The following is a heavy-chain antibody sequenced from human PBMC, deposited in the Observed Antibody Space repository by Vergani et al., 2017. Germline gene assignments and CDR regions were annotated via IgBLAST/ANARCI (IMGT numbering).Heavy chain of an antibody. J-gene: IGHJ4*02. D-gene: IGHD6-13*01. Sequence: EVPLVESGGGLVQPGGSLRLSCAASGFTFSRFWMSWVRQAPGKGLEGVANIKQDGSEKYYVDSVKGRFTISRDNAKNALYLQMNSLSAEDTAVYYCARDRYSSSYYYFDYWGQGTLVTVSS. CDR3: ARDRYSSSYYYFDY. CDR2: IKQDGSEK. V-gene: IGHV3-7*03. CDR1: GFTFSRFW.